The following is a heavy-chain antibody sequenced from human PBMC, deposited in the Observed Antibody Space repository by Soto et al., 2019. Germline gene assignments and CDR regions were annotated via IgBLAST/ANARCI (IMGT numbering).Heavy chain of an antibody. CDR1: GYTFTGYY. CDR2: INPNSGGT. Sequence: QVQLVQSGAEVKKPGASVKVSCKASGYTFTGYYMHWVRQAPGQGLEWMGWINPNSGGTNYAQKFQGLVTMPTDTYISTPYIELSRIVSDDTAVYYCVREWWRVLFPDATRQYFDYWGQGTLVTVSS. CDR3: VREWWRVLFPDATRQYFDY. V-gene: IGHV1-2*04. D-gene: IGHD2-21*01. J-gene: IGHJ4*02.